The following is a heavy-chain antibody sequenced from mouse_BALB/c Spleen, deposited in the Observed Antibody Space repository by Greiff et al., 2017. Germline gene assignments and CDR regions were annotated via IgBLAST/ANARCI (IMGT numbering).Heavy chain of an antibody. V-gene: IGHV5-17*02. J-gene: IGHJ4*01. CDR3: ARVAYYRYEDYAMDY. Sequence: EVMLVESGGGLVQPGGSRKLSCAASGFTFSSFGMHWVRQAPEKGLEWVAYISSGSSTIYYADTVKGRFTISRDNPKNTLFLQMTSLRSEDTAMYYCARVAYYRYEDYAMDYWGQGTSVTVSS. CDR2: ISSGSSTI. D-gene: IGHD2-14*01. CDR1: GFTFSSFG.